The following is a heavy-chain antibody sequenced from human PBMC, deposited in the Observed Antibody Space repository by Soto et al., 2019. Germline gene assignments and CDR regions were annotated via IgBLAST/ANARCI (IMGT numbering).Heavy chain of an antibody. J-gene: IGHJ5*02. CDR3: ARDPIGTTSWFDP. D-gene: IGHD1-7*01. CDR1: GGSISSYY. Sequence: SETLSLTCTVSGGSISSYYWSWIRQPPGKGLEWIGYIYYSGSTNYNPSLKSRVTISVDTSKNQFSLKLSSVTAADTAVYYCARDPIGTTSWFDPWGQGTLVTVSS. CDR2: IYYSGST. V-gene: IGHV4-59*01.